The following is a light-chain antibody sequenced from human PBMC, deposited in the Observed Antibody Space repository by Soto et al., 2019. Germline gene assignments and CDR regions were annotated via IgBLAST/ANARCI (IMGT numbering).Light chain of an antibody. CDR3: CSYAGSSTPHYV. V-gene: IGLV2-23*02. CDR1: SSDVGSYNL. J-gene: IGLJ1*01. CDR2: EVS. Sequence: QSALTQPASVSGSPGQSITISCTGTSSDVGSYNLVSWYQQHPGKAPKLMIYEVSKRPSGVSNRSSGSKSGNTASLTISGLQAEDEADYYCCSYAGSSTPHYVFGTGTKVTVL.